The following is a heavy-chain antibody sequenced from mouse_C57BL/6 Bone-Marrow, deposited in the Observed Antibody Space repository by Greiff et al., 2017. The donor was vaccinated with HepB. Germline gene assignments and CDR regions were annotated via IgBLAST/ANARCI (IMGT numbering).Heavy chain of an antibody. V-gene: IGHV1-81*01. D-gene: IGHD1-1*01. Sequence: VKLMESGAELARPGASVKLSCKASGYTFTSYGISWVKQRTGQGLEWIGEIYPRSGNTYYNEKFKGKATLTADKSSSTAYMELRSLTSEDSAVYFCARSEYYYGSSYAMDYWGQGTSVTVSS. CDR1: GYTFTSYG. J-gene: IGHJ4*01. CDR2: IYPRSGNT. CDR3: ARSEYYYGSSYAMDY.